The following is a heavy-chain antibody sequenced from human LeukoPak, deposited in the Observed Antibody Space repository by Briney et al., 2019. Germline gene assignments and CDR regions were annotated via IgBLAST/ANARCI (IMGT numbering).Heavy chain of an antibody. CDR3: ARDGRDGYVNAFDI. CDR2: ISSSSSYI. D-gene: IGHD5-24*01. V-gene: IGHV3-21*01. J-gene: IGHJ3*02. Sequence: RGSLRLSCAASGFTFSSYSMNWVRQAPGKGLEWVSSISSSSSYIYYADSVKGRFTISRDNAKNSLYLQMNSLRAEDTAVYYCARDGRDGYVNAFDIWGQGTMVTVSS. CDR1: GFTFSSYS.